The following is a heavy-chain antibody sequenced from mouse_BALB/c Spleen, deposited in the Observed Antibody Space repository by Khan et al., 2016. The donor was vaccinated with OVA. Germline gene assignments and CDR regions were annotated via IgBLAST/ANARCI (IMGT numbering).Heavy chain of an antibody. CDR2: IYPFNDDT. Sequence: EVQLQESGPDLVKPGASVRMSCKASGYTFTSYVMHWLRQKPGQGLEWIGNIYPFNDDTKYNEKFKGKATLTSDKSSSTAYMELSSLTSEDSAVYYCAKNYRYDVYFDYWGQGTTLTVSS. D-gene: IGHD2-14*01. J-gene: IGHJ2*01. CDR1: GYTFTSYV. V-gene: IGHV1S136*01. CDR3: AKNYRYDVYFDY.